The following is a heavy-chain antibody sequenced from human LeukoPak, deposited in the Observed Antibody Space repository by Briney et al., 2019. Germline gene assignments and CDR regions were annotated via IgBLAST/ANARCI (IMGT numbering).Heavy chain of an antibody. CDR3: ARDWGEGATTPVLFDY. CDR2: ISAYNGNT. Sequence: ASVKVSCKASGYTFPSYGISWVRQAPGQGLEWMGWISAYNGNTNYAQKLQGRVTMTTDTSTSTAYMELRSLRSDDTAVYYCARDWGEGATTPVLFDYWGQGTLVTVSS. D-gene: IGHD1-26*01. V-gene: IGHV1-18*01. CDR1: GYTFPSYG. J-gene: IGHJ4*02.